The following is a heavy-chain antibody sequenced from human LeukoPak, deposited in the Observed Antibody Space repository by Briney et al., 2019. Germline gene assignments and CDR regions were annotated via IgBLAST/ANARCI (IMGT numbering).Heavy chain of an antibody. CDR1: GFTFSSYW. CDR2: IKQDGSEK. Sequence: GGSLGLSCAASGFTFSSYWMSWVRQAPGKGLEWVANIKQDGSEKYYVDSVKGRFTISRDNAKNSLYLQMNSLRAEDTAVYYCARQSKDSYGYIWYFDLWGRGTLVTVSS. CDR3: ARQSKDSYGYIWYFDL. J-gene: IGHJ2*01. V-gene: IGHV3-7*01. D-gene: IGHD5-18*01.